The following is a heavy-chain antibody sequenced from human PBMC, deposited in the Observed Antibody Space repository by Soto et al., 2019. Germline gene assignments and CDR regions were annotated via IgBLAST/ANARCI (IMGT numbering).Heavy chain of an antibody. D-gene: IGHD2-15*01. Sequence: ASVKVSCKASGYTFTSYGISWARQAPGQGLEWMGWISAYNGNTNYAQKLQGRVTMTTDTSTSTAYMELRSLRSDDTAVYYCARVPNRVVVAAKPWNNWLDPWGQGTLVTVSS. V-gene: IGHV1-18*01. CDR1: GYTFTSYG. CDR3: ARVPNRVVVAAKPWNNWLDP. J-gene: IGHJ5*02. CDR2: ISAYNGNT.